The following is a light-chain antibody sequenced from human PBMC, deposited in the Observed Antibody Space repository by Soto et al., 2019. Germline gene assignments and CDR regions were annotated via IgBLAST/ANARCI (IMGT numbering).Light chain of an antibody. J-gene: IGKJ2*01. V-gene: IGKV3-15*01. CDR1: QSVSSN. Sequence: EIVMTQSPATLSVSPGERATLSCRASQSVSSNLAWYQQKPGQAPRLLIYGASTRATGIPARFSGSGSGTEFTLTISSLQSEDFAVYYRQQYNNWPPYTFGQGTKPEIK. CDR2: GAS. CDR3: QQYNNWPPYT.